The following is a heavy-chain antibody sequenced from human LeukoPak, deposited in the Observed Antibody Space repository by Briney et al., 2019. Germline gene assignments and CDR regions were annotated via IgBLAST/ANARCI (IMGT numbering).Heavy chain of an antibody. CDR2: ISWNSGSI. V-gene: IGHV3-9*01. D-gene: IGHD3-22*01. Sequence: PGGSLRLSCAASGFTFDDYAMHWVRRAPGKGLEWVSGISWNSGSIGYADSVKGRFTISRDNAKNSLYLQMNSLRAEDTALYYCAKARYDTYFHYWGQGTLVTVSS. CDR1: GFTFDDYA. CDR3: AKARYDTYFHY. J-gene: IGHJ4*02.